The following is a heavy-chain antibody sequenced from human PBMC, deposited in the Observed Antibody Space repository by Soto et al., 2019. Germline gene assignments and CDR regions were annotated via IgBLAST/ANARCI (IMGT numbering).Heavy chain of an antibody. D-gene: IGHD3-16*01. V-gene: IGHV3-7*01. J-gene: IGHJ4*02. Sequence: PVAPLILSCAATGFTCSSFGMSWVRQAPGKGPEWVASIKQDGSEVHFADSVRGRFFISRNNAYQSLVLEMSSLRDDDTAMYYCARDRRVGTRYYFDYWGQGTLVTVSS. CDR3: ARDRRVGTRYYFDY. CDR1: GFTCSSFG. CDR2: IKQDGSEV.